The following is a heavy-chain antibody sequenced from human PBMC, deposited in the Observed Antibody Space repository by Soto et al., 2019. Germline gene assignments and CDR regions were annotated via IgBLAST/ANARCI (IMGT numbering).Heavy chain of an antibody. CDR2: IIPIFGTA. CDR1: GGTFSSYA. V-gene: IGHV1-69*01. Sequence: QVQLVQSGAEVKKPGSSVKVSCKASGGTFSSYAISWVRQAPGQGLEWMGGIIPIFGTANYAQKFQGRVTITADESTSTAYMELSSLRSEDTAVYXXXRTVRYCSGGSCYWFDPWGQGTLVTVSS. D-gene: IGHD2-15*01. CDR3: XRTVRYCSGGSCYWFDP. J-gene: IGHJ5*02.